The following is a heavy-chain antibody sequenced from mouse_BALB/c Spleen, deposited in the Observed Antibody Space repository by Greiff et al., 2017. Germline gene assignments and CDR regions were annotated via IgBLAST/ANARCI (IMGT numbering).Heavy chain of an antibody. J-gene: IGHJ2*01. D-gene: IGHD2-10*01. V-gene: IGHV1-63*02. CDR3: ARGRDGPYFYYFDY. Sequence: VHLVESGAELVRPGTSVKISCKASGYTFTNYWLGWVKQRPGHGLEWIGDIYPGGGYTNYNEKFKGKATLTADTSSSTAYMQLSSLTSEDSAVYFCARGRDGPYFYYFDYWGQGTTLTVSS. CDR1: GYTFTNYW. CDR2: IYPGGGYT.